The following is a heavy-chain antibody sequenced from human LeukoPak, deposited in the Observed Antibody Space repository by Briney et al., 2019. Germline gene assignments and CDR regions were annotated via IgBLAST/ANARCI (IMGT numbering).Heavy chain of an antibody. CDR2: ISGSGGST. CDR3: AKGRLGFGSYSLPPHFDY. D-gene: IGHD1-26*01. J-gene: IGHJ4*02. CDR1: GFTFSSYA. V-gene: IGHV3-23*01. Sequence: PGGSLRLSCAASGFTFSSYAMSWVRQAPGKGLEWVSAISGSGGSTYYADSVKGRFTISRDNSKSTLYLQMNSLRAEDTAVYYCAKGRLGFGSYSLPPHFDYWGQGTLVTVSS.